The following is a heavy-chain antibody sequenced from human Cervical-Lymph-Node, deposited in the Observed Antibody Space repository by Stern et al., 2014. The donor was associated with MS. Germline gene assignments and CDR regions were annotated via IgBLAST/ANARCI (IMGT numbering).Heavy chain of an antibody. CDR1: GFSLSTSGVG. Sequence: QITLKESGPTLVKPTQTLTLTCTFSGFSLSTSGVGVGWIRQPPGKALEWLALIYWDDDKLYSPSLKSRLTITKDTSKNQVVLTMTNMDPVDPATYYCAHSFEQQLFDYWGQGTLVTVSS. CDR3: AHSFEQQLFDY. J-gene: IGHJ4*02. D-gene: IGHD6-13*01. CDR2: IYWDDDK. V-gene: IGHV2-5*02.